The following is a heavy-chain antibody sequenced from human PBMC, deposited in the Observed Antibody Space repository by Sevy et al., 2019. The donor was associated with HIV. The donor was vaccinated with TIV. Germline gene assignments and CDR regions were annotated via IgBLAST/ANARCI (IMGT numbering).Heavy chain of an antibody. CDR2: IQYDGSNK. CDR3: VKEGGGGGGDH. CDR1: GFSFSSYG. J-gene: IGHJ4*02. V-gene: IGHV3-30*02. D-gene: IGHD3-16*01. Sequence: GGSLRLSCAASGFSFSSYGMHWVRQAPGKGLEWMSYIQYDGSNKDYADSVKGRFTISRDNSKNTLYLQMNSVRVEDTAGFYGVKEGGGGGGDHWGQGTLVTVSS.